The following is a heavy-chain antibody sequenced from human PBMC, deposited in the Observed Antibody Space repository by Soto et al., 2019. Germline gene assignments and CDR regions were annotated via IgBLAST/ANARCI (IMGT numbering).Heavy chain of an antibody. Sequence: PSETLSLTCTVSGGSISSGDYYGSWVRQPPGKGLEWIGYIYYSGSTYYNPSLKSRVTISVDTSKNQFSLKLSSVTAADTAVYSCATEYGASFDYWGQGTLVTVSS. CDR2: IYYSGST. J-gene: IGHJ4*02. V-gene: IGHV4-30-4*01. CDR1: GGSISSGDYY. CDR3: ATEYGASFDY. D-gene: IGHD3-10*01.